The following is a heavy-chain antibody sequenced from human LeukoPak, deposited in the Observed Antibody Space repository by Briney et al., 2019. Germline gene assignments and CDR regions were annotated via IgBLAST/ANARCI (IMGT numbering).Heavy chain of an antibody. J-gene: IGHJ4*02. D-gene: IGHD2-2*01. V-gene: IGHV4-39*01. Sequence: PSETLSLTCTVSGDSISSSSYYWGWIRQPPGKGLEWIGSIYYSGSTYYNPSLKSRVTISVDTSKNQFSLQLSSLTAADTAVYYCARSNQLLGNFDYWGQGTLVTVSS. CDR3: ARSNQLLGNFDY. CDR2: IYYSGST. CDR1: GDSISSSSYY.